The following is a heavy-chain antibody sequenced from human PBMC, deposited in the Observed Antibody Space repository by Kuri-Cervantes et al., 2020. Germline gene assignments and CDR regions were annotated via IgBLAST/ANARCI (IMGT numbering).Heavy chain of an antibody. V-gene: IGHV1-18*01. Sequence: ASVKVSCKTSGYTFINHGISWVRQAPGQGLEWMGWISAYNGNTNYAQKLQGRVTMTTDTSTSTAYMELRSLRSDDTAVYYCVIARYFDWAPHYFDYWGQGTPVTVSS. J-gene: IGHJ4*02. D-gene: IGHD3-9*01. CDR3: VIARYFDWAPHYFDY. CDR2: ISAYNGNT. CDR1: GYTFINHG.